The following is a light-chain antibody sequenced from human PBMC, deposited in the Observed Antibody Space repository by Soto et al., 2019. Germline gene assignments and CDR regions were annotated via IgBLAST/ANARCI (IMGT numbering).Light chain of an antibody. V-gene: IGLV4-69*01. CDR3: QTWGTGIHV. CDR2: LNSDGSH. Sequence: QPVLTQSPSASASLGASVKLTCTLSSGHSSYAIAWHQQQPEQGPRYLMKLNSDGSHSQGDGIPDRFSGSSSGAERYLIISRLQSEDEADYYCQTWGTGIHVFGTGTKLTVL. CDR1: SGHSSYA. J-gene: IGLJ1*01.